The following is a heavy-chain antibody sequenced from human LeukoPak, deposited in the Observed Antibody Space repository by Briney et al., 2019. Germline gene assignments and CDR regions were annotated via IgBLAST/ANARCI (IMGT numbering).Heavy chain of an antibody. Sequence: ASVKVSCKASEYTFTGYYMHWVRQAPGQGLEWMGRINPNSGGTNYAQKFQGRVTMTRDTSISTAYMELSRLRSDDTAVYYCARTYYYGSGSYRNNWFDPWGQGTLVTVSS. CDR2: INPNSGGT. D-gene: IGHD3-10*01. CDR1: EYTFTGYY. J-gene: IGHJ5*02. CDR3: ARTYYYGSGSYRNNWFDP. V-gene: IGHV1-2*06.